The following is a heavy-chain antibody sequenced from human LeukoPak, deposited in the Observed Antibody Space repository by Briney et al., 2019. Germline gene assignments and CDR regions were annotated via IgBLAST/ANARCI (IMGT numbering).Heavy chain of an antibody. V-gene: IGHV4-59*01. CDR2: IYYSGST. J-gene: IGHJ4*02. CDR3: AREGPGSIYFDY. CDR1: GGSISSYY. Sequence: SETLSLTCTVSGGSISSYYWSWIRQPPGKGLEWIGYIYYSGSTNYNPSLKSRVTISVDTSKNQFSLKLSSVTAADTAVHYCAREGPGSIYFDYWGQGTLVTVSS.